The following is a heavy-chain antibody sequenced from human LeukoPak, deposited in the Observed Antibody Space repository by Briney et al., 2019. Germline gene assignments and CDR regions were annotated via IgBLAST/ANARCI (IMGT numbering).Heavy chain of an antibody. CDR2: ISGSGGST. Sequence: GGSLRLSCAASGFTFSSYAMSWVRQAPGKGLEWVSAISGSGGSTYYADSVKGRFTISRHNSKNTLYLQMNSLRAEDTAVYYCAKERPEVWFGEIYWFDLWGQRTLVTVSS. CDR1: GFTFSSYA. CDR3: AKERPEVWFGEIYWFDL. V-gene: IGHV3-23*01. J-gene: IGHJ5*02. D-gene: IGHD3-10*01.